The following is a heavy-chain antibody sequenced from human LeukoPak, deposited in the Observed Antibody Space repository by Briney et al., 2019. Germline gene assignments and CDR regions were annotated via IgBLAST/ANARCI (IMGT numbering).Heavy chain of an antibody. CDR2: IYYSGST. D-gene: IGHD6-13*01. CDR1: GGSISSYY. CDR3: ASLAAAGDY. Sequence: SETLSPTCTVSGGSISSYYWSWIRQPPGKGLEWIGYIYYSGSTNYNPSLKSRVTISVDTSKNQFSLKLSSVTAADTAVYYCASLAAAGDYWGQGTLVTVSS. J-gene: IGHJ4*02. V-gene: IGHV4-59*12.